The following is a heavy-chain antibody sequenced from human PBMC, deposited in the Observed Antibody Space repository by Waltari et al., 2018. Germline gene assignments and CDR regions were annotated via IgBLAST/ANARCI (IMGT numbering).Heavy chain of an antibody. D-gene: IGHD6-6*01. Sequence: EVQLVESGGGLVQPGGSLRLSCAASGFTFSSYEMNWVSQAPGKGLEWVSYISSSGSTIYYADSVKGRFTISRDNAKNSLYLQMNSLRAEDTAVYYCARDSSSSFRDFDYWGQGTLVTVSS. CDR3: ARDSSSSFRDFDY. CDR2: ISSSGSTI. CDR1: GFTFSSYE. V-gene: IGHV3-48*03. J-gene: IGHJ4*02.